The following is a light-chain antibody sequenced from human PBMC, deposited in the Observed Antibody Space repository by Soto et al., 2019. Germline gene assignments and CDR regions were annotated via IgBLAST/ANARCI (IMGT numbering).Light chain of an antibody. J-gene: IGKJ5*01. CDR2: GAS. Sequence: EIVLTQSPGTLSLSPGERATLSCRASQSVSSSYLAWYQQKPGQAPRLLIYGASSRATGIPDRFSGSGSGTDFTLTISTLEPEDFSVYYCQQYGSSPITFGQGTRLEMK. CDR3: QQYGSSPIT. V-gene: IGKV3-20*01. CDR1: QSVSSSY.